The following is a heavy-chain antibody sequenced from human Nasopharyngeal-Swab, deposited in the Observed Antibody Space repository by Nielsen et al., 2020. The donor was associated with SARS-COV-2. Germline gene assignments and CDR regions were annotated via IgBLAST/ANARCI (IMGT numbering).Heavy chain of an antibody. J-gene: IGHJ4*02. D-gene: IGHD3-10*01. Sequence: ASVKVSCKASGYTFTSYAMHWVRQAPGQRLEWMGWINAGNGNTKYSQKFQGRVTITRDTSASTAYMELSSLRSEDTAVYYCARDYLSRTNYGSDYWGQGTLVTVSS. CDR3: ARDYLSRTNYGSDY. CDR2: INAGNGNT. V-gene: IGHV1-3*01. CDR1: GYTFTSYA.